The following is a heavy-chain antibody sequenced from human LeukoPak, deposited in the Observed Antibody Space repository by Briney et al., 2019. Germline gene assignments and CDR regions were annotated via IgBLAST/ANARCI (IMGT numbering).Heavy chain of an antibody. CDR2: ISSTSTDI. CDR1: GFTFSTYS. CDR3: ARVGPPSYAMDV. Sequence: GGSLRLSCATSGFTFSTYSMNWVRQGPGTGLEWVSSISSTSTDINYADSLKGRFTISRDKAENSLHLQMTSLRAEDTAVYYCARVGPPSYAMDVWGQGTTVTVSS. V-gene: IGHV3-21*01. J-gene: IGHJ6*02.